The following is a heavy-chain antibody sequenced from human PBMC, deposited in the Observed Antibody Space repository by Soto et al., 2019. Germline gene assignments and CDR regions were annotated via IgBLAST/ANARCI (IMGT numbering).Heavy chain of an antibody. J-gene: IGHJ3*02. CDR2: ISDDGHNK. CDR3: ARDPGLAMSLRRGFDI. D-gene: IGHD2-2*01. V-gene: IGHV3-30*09. CDR1: GFIFSTYA. Sequence: PGGSLRLSCAASGFIFSTYAMHWVRQAPGKGLEWVALISDDGHNKGYADSVKGRFAISRDNSKNTLYLQMDSLRAEDTALNYSARDPGLAMSLRRGFDIWGQGTMVTVSS.